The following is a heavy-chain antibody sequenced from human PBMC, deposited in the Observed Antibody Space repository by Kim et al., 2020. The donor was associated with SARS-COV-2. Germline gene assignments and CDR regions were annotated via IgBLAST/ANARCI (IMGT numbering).Heavy chain of an antibody. Sequence: GGSLRLSCAASAFTFSNSWMNWVRQAPGKGLEWVANIKGDGGQKDYVDSVKGRFTISRDNAKNSLLLQMDSLRAEDTAVYYCSRGDKWAFESWGQGTLVTVSS. D-gene: IGHD1-26*01. CDR1: AFTFSNSW. CDR2: IKGDGGQK. CDR3: SRGDKWAFES. J-gene: IGHJ4*02. V-gene: IGHV3-7*03.